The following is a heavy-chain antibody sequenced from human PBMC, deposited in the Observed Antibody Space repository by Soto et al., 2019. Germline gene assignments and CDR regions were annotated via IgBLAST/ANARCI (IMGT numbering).Heavy chain of an antibody. J-gene: IGHJ5*02. CDR3: AILRWINNWFDP. Sequence: QVQLQESGPGLVKPSETLSLTCTVSGGSISSYYWSWIRQPPGKGLEWIGYIYYSGSTNYNPSLKGRVTIPEDRSKTQFALNRSSVTAADTAVYYGAILRWINNWFDPWGQGTLVTVSS. CDR1: GGSISSYY. D-gene: IGHD4-17*01. CDR2: IYYSGST. V-gene: IGHV4-59*08.